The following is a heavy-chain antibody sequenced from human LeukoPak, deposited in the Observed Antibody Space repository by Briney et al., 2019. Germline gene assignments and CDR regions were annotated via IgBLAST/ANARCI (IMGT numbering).Heavy chain of an antibody. Sequence: GGSLRLSCAASGFTFSSYAMSWVGQAPGKGLEWVSAISGSGGSTYYADSVKGRFTISRDNSKNTLYLQMNSLRAEDTAVYYCAKGPLLWFGELLSEDYWGQGTLVTVSS. D-gene: IGHD3-10*01. CDR2: ISGSGGST. V-gene: IGHV3-23*01. CDR1: GFTFSSYA. CDR3: AKGPLLWFGELLSEDY. J-gene: IGHJ4*02.